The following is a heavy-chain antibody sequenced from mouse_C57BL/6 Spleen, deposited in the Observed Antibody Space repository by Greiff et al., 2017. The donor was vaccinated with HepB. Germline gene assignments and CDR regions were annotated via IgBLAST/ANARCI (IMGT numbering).Heavy chain of an antibody. CDR1: GYTFTDYN. Sequence: EVQLQQSGPELVKPGASVKMSCKASGYTFTDYNMHWVKQSHGKSLEWIGYINPNNGGTSYNQKFKGKATLTVNKSSSTAYMELRSLTSEDSAVYYCARRRGYGNYGMDYWGQGTSVTVSS. D-gene: IGHD2-1*01. V-gene: IGHV1-22*01. CDR3: ARRRGYGNYGMDY. CDR2: INPNNGGT. J-gene: IGHJ4*01.